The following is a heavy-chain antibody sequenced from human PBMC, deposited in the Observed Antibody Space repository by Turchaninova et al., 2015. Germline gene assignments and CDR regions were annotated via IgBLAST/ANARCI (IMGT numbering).Heavy chain of an antibody. CDR3: SRVGGHPLGAFDV. Sequence: ELQLVESGGGLIQPGGSLGLSCATAAFSLNNYYMSWVRHAPGKRPEWVSVIYDGGGTYDTDSVRGRFIISRDSSRNTLFLQMNSLRAEDTAVYYCSRVGGHPLGAFDVWGRGTMVTVSS. D-gene: IGHD2-15*01. CDR2: IYDGGGT. CDR1: AFSLNNYY. V-gene: IGHV3-53*01. J-gene: IGHJ3*01.